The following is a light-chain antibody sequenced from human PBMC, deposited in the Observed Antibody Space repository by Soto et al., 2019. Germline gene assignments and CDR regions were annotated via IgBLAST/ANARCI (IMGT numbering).Light chain of an antibody. V-gene: IGLV1-40*01. J-gene: IGLJ2*01. CDR2: ANS. CDR1: SSNIGAGYD. CDR3: QSYDSSLSGSV. Sequence: QSVVTQPPSVSGAPGQRVTISCTGSSSNIGAGYDVHWYQQLPGIAPKLLIYANSGRPSGVPDRFSGSRSGTSASLAITGLQAEDEADYYCQSYDSSLSGSVFGGGTQLTVL.